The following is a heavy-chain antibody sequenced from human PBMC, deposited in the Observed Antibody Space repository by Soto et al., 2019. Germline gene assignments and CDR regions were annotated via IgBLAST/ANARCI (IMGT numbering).Heavy chain of an antibody. J-gene: IGHJ4*02. V-gene: IGHV1-46*01. Sequence: QVQLVQSGAEAKKPGASVTVSCKASGYTFTTHYMHWVRQAPGQGLEWMGIINPSGGRTTYALKFQGRVSLTRDTSTNTAYMELSSLRSEDTAVYYCARAGENYGSGTFSPPLRYYFNCWGQETLVTVSS. CDR1: GYTFTTHY. D-gene: IGHD3-10*01. CDR3: ARAGENYGSGTFSPPLRYYFNC. CDR2: INPSGGRT.